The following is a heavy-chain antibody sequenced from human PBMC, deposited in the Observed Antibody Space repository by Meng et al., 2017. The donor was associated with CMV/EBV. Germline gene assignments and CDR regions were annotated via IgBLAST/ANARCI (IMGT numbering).Heavy chain of an antibody. CDR2: ISAYNGNT. J-gene: IGHJ6*02. V-gene: IGHV1-18*01. Sequence: ASVKVSCKASGYTFTSYGISWVRQAPGQGLEWMGWISAYNGNTNYAQKLQGRVTMTTDTSTSTAYMVLRSLRSDDTAVYYCARDPWYCSGGSCYYYYYGMDVWGQGTTVTVSS. CDR3: ARDPWYCSGGSCYYYYYGMDV. CDR1: GYTFTSYG. D-gene: IGHD2-15*01.